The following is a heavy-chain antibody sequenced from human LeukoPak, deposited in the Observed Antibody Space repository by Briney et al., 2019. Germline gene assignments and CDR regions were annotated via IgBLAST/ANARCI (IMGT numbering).Heavy chain of an antibody. D-gene: IGHD6-19*01. CDR2: MNPNSGNT. Sequence: ASVKVSCKASGYTFTSYDINWVRQATGQGLEWMGWMNPNSGNTGYAQKFQGRVTITRNTSISTAYMELSSLRSEDTAVYYCAREDKIAVAGTFYYYGMDVWGQGTTVTVSS. V-gene: IGHV1-8*03. J-gene: IGHJ6*02. CDR3: AREDKIAVAGTFYYYGMDV. CDR1: GYTFTSYD.